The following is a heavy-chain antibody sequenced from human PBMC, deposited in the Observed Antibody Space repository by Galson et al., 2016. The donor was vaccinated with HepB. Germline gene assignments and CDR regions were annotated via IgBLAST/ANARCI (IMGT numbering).Heavy chain of an antibody. CDR1: GDTFTTYA. CDR3: ARDRNPDGSGEAPFEY. D-gene: IGHD3-10*01. J-gene: IGHJ4*02. CDR2: ITPLLGTA. Sequence: SVKVSCKVFGDTFTTYALGWVRQAPGQGLEWLGGITPLLGTANYAHNVQDRLTFTADRSTTTVYMELSSLTIQDAAVYFCARDRNPDGSGEAPFEYWGQGTLVTVAS. V-gene: IGHV1-69*10.